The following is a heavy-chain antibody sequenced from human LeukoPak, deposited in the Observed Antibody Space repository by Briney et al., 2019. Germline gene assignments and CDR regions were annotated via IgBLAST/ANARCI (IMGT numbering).Heavy chain of an antibody. CDR1: GYTFTGYY. CDR2: INPNSGGT. V-gene: IGHV1-2*02. Sequence: GASVRVSCKASGYTFTGYYMHWVRQAPGQGLEWMGWINPNSGGTNYAQKFQGRVTMTRDTSISTAYMELSRLRSDDTAVYYCARGLTRRLYAFDIWGQGTMVTVSS. D-gene: IGHD3-16*01. J-gene: IGHJ3*02. CDR3: ARGLTRRLYAFDI.